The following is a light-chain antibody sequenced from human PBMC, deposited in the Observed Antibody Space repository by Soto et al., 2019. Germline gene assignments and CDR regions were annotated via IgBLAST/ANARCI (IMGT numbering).Light chain of an antibody. CDR1: QSISSY. CDR2: AAS. CDR3: QYLNSFPLT. J-gene: IGKJ4*02. V-gene: IGKV1-39*01. Sequence: DIQMTQSPSSLSASVADRVTITCRASQSISSYLNWYQQKPGKAPKLLIYAASSLQSGVPSRFSGSGSGTDFTLTISSLQPDDFATYYCQYLNSFPLTFGGGTKVDIK.